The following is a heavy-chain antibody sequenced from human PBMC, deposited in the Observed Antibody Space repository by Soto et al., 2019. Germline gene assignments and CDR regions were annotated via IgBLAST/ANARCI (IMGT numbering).Heavy chain of an antibody. CDR1: GGTFSSYA. Sequence: QVQLVQSGAEVKKPGSSVKVSCKASGGTFSSYAISWVRQAPGQGLEWMGGIIPIFGTANYAQKFQGRVTITADKSTSTAYMELSSRRAEDTAVYYCAREASSRYGSSTSCYVWFDPWGQGTLVTVSS. D-gene: IGHD2-2*01. CDR3: AREASSRYGSSTSCYVWFDP. J-gene: IGHJ5*02. V-gene: IGHV1-69*06. CDR2: IIPIFGTA.